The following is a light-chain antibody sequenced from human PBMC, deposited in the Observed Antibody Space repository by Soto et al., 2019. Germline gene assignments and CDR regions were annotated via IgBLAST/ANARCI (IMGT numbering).Light chain of an antibody. CDR3: QQYENLPT. Sequence: DIQMTQSPSSLSASVGDRVTITCQASQNINNYLNWYQQKPGRAPKLLIYDATNLEAGVPSRFRGSGSGTDFTFTISRLQPEDIATYYCQQYENLPTFGQGTRLEIK. CDR2: DAT. CDR1: QNINNY. J-gene: IGKJ5*01. V-gene: IGKV1-33*01.